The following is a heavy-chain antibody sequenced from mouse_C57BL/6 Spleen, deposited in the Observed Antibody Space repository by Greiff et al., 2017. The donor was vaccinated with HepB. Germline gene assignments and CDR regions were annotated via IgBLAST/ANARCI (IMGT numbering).Heavy chain of an antibody. D-gene: IGHD1-1*01. CDR1: GYTFTSYW. CDR3: ARVRDGSLDY. J-gene: IGHJ2*01. Sequence: QVQLQQPGAELVRPGSSVKLSCKASGYTFTSYWLDWVKQRPGQGLEWIGNIYPSDSETHYNQKFKDKATLTVDKSSSTAYMQLSSLTSEDSAVYYCARVRDGSLDYWGQGTTLTVSS. V-gene: IGHV1-61*01. CDR2: IYPSDSET.